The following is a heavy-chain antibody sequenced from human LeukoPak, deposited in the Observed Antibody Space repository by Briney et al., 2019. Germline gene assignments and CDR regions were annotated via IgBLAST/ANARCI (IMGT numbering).Heavy chain of an antibody. CDR2: IYTSGST. D-gene: IGHD2-21*02. J-gene: IGHJ4*02. Sequence: PSQTLSLTCTVSGGSLSSGSYYWSWIRQPAGKGLEWIGRIYTSGSTNYNPSLKSRVTISVDTSKNQFSLKLSSVTAADTAVYYCARGGYCGGDCYFYYWGQGTLVTVSS. V-gene: IGHV4-61*02. CDR3: ARGGYCGGDCYFYY. CDR1: GGSLSSGSYY.